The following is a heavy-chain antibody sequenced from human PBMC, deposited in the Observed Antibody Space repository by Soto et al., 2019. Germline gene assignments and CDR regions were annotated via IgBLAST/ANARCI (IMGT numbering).Heavy chain of an antibody. J-gene: IGHJ4*02. CDR3: AYAPGELWTFDH. CDR2: IYWDDDK. Sequence: QITLKESGPSLVKPTQTLTVTCSFSSFSLTTSGVGVGWIRQPPGKALEWLALIYWDDDKRYSPSLNSRLTITKDTSKNQVVLTMTDMDPRDTGTYYCAYAPGELWTFDHWGQGALVTVSS. D-gene: IGHD3-16*01. V-gene: IGHV2-5*02. CDR1: SFSLTTSGVG.